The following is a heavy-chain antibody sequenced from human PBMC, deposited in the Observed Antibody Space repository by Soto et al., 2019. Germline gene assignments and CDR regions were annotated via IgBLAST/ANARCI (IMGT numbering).Heavy chain of an antibody. CDR3: TRDDSGLGIDY. CDR2: IPSDGRDV. J-gene: IGHJ4*02. CDR1: GFNFRDFW. Sequence: GGSLRLSCEASGFNFRDFWMHWVRQPPGKGPEWVSNIPSDGRDVSYADSVRGRFTISRDDARNTLYLQMSGLRVEDTAIYYCTRDDSGLGIDYWGQGTQVTVSS. D-gene: IGHD1-26*01. V-gene: IGHV3-74*01.